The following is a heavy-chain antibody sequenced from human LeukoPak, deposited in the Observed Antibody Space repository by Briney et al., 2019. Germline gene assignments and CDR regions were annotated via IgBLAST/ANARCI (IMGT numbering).Heavy chain of an antibody. J-gene: IGHJ6*03. V-gene: IGHV4-38-2*01. CDR3: ERRAPSPYYMDV. Sequence: SETLSLTCAVSGYSISSGYYWGWIRQPPGKGLEWIGSIYHSGSTYYNPSLKSRVTISVDTSKNQFSLKLSSVTAADTAVYYCERRAPSPYYMDVWGKGTTVTVSS. D-gene: IGHD6-6*01. CDR1: GYSISSGYY. CDR2: IYHSGST.